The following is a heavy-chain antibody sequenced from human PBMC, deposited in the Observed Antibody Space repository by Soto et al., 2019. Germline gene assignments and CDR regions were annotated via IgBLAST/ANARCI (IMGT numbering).Heavy chain of an antibody. V-gene: IGHV1-2*02. CDR3: ARGIVVRGQGWFDP. J-gene: IGHJ5*02. D-gene: IGHD2-15*01. Sequence: ASVKVSCKASGYTFTGYYIHWVRQSPGQGLEWMGWINPNSGDTNLAQKFQGRVTMTRDTSISTTYMELSRLASDDTAAYFCARGIVVRGQGWFDPWGQGTLVTVSS. CDR1: GYTFTGYY. CDR2: INPNSGDT.